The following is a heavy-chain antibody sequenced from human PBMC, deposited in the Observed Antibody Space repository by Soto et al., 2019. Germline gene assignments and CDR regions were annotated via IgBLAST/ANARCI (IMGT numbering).Heavy chain of an antibody. V-gene: IGHV4-59*01. CDR1: GGSISSYY. J-gene: IGHJ4*02. Sequence: SETLSLTCTVSGGSISSYYWSWIRQPPGKGLEWIGYIYYSGSTNYNPSLKSRVTISVDTSKNQFSLKLSSVTAADTAVYYCARNRGVTTGDYWGQGTLVTVSS. D-gene: IGHD4-17*01. CDR2: IYYSGST. CDR3: ARNRGVTTGDY.